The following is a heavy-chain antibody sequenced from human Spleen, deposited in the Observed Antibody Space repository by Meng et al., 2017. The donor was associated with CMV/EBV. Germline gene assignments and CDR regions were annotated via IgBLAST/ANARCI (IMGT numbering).Heavy chain of an antibody. CDR1: GFTFSSYS. CDR3: ARIRRGDCSGGSCYGSIDY. V-gene: IGHV3-21*01. CDR2: ISSSSSYI. Sequence: GESLKISCAASGFTFSSYSMNWVRQAPGKGLEWVSSISSSSSYIYYADSVKGRFTISRDNAKNSLYLQMNSLRAEDTAVYYCARIRRGDCSGGSCYGSIDYWGQGTLVTVSS. D-gene: IGHD2-15*01. J-gene: IGHJ4*02.